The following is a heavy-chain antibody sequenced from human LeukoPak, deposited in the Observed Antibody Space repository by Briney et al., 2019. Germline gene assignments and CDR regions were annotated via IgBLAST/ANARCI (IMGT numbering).Heavy chain of an antibody. J-gene: IGHJ4*02. CDR1: IYSISSGYY. V-gene: IGHV4-38-2*01. D-gene: IGHD4-17*01. CDR3: ARINGDYLIDY. Sequence: SETLSLTCAVSIYSISSGYYWGWIRQPPGKGLEWIGSIHHSGSTYYNPSLKSRATISVDTSNNQFSLKLTSVTAADTALYYCARINGDYLIDYWGQGTLVTVSS. CDR2: IHHSGST.